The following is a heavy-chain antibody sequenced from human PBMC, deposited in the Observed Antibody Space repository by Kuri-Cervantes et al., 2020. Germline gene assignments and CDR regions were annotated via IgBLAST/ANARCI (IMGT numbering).Heavy chain of an antibody. CDR2: ISGSGGST. Sequence: ESLKISCAASGFTVSSYAMSWVRQAPGKGLELVSAISGSGGSTYYADSVKGQFTISKDNSKNTLYLQMNSLRAEDTGVYYCARSHYYDSSGDLEDWGQGTLVTVSS. CDR1: GFTVSSYA. V-gene: IGHV3-23*01. D-gene: IGHD3-22*01. CDR3: ARSHYYDSSGDLED. J-gene: IGHJ4*02.